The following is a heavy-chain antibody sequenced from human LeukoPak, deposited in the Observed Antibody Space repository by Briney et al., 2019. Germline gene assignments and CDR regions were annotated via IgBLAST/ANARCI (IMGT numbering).Heavy chain of an antibody. CDR2: ISSSSTI. CDR3: ARGGTALYYFDY. Sequence: PGGSLRLSCAASGFTLSSYWMAWVRQAPGKGLEWVSYISSSSTIYYADSVKGRFTISRDNAKNSLYLQMNSLRDEDTAVYFCARGGTALYYFDYWGQGTLVTVSS. J-gene: IGHJ4*02. D-gene: IGHD2-15*01. CDR1: GFTLSSYW. V-gene: IGHV3-48*02.